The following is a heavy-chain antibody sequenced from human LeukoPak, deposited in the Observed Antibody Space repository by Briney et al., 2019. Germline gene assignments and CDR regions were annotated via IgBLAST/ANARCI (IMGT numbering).Heavy chain of an antibody. Sequence: ASVKVSCKASGYTSTGYYMHWVRQAPGQGLEWMGRINPNSGGTNYAQKFQGRVTVTRDTSISTAYMELSRLRSDDTAVYYCARDSGYSSGWYSFDYWGQGTLVTVSS. J-gene: IGHJ4*02. CDR2: INPNSGGT. CDR1: GYTSTGYY. CDR3: ARDSGYSSGWYSFDY. V-gene: IGHV1-2*06. D-gene: IGHD6-19*01.